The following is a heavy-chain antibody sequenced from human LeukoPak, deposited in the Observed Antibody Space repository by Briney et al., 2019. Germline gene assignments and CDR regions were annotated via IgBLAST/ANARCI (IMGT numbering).Heavy chain of an antibody. CDR3: ARDGGSAAAGELDY. Sequence: SETLSLTCTVSGGSIGSYYWGWIRQPPGKGPEWIGIINYSGNTYYNPSLKSRVTISVDTSKNQFSLKVSSVTAADTAVYYCARDGGSAAAGELDYWGQGTLVTVSS. V-gene: IGHV4-39*07. D-gene: IGHD6-13*01. CDR2: INYSGNT. J-gene: IGHJ4*02. CDR1: GGSIGSYY.